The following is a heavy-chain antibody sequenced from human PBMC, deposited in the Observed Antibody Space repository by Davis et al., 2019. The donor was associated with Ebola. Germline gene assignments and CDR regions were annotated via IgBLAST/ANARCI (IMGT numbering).Heavy chain of an antibody. CDR1: GYTFNLYG. D-gene: IGHD6-13*01. CDR2: ISAYNGNT. CDR3: ARGGLDSSSWYYYYYYGMDV. J-gene: IGHJ6*04. Sequence: ASVKVSCKASGYTFNLYGISWVRQAPGQGLEWMGWISAYNGNTNYAQRFQDRVTMTTDTSTNTAYMEVRGLRSDDTAVYYCARGGLDSSSWYYYYYYGMDVWGKGTTVTVSS. V-gene: IGHV1-18*01.